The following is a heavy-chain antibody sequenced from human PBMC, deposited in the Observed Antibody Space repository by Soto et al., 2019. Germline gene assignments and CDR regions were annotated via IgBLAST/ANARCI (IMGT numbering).Heavy chain of an antibody. CDR2: IKNKANSYTT. CDR1: GFTFSDHY. V-gene: IGHV3-72*01. D-gene: IGHD2-15*01. CDR3: TRVRLGAPTRCFDY. J-gene: IGHJ4*02. Sequence: PGGSLRLSCAASGFTFSDHYMDWVRQAPGKGLEWVGRIKNKANSYTTQYAASVRGRFTISRDDSKNSLFLQMNSLTTDDTAVYYCTRVRLGAPTRCFDYWGQGALVTVSS.